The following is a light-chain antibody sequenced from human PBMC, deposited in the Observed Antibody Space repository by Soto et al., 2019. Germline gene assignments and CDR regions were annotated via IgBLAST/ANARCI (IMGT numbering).Light chain of an antibody. Sequence: DIQMTQSPSTLSASVGDRVTISCRASQSVSSCLAWYQQKPGKAPKVLIYDASSLQTGVPSRFSGSGSGTEFTLTISSLQPDDFATYYCQHYNSYSEAFGQGTKVDIK. J-gene: IGKJ1*01. CDR3: QHYNSYSEA. CDR1: QSVSSC. V-gene: IGKV1-5*01. CDR2: DAS.